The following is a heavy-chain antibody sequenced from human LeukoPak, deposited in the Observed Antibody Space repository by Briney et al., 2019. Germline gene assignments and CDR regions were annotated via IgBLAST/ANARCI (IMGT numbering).Heavy chain of an antibody. J-gene: IGHJ4*02. CDR2: INHSGST. V-gene: IGHV4-34*01. CDR1: GGSFSGYY. CDR3: ARGMRSVVRDRSSKYYFDY. Sequence: SETLSLTCAVYGGSFSGYYWSWIRQPPGKGLEWIGEINHSGSTNYNPSLKSRVTISVDTSKNQFSLKLSSVTAADTAVYYCARGMRSVVRDRSSKYYFDYWGQGTLVTVSS. D-gene: IGHD3-10*01.